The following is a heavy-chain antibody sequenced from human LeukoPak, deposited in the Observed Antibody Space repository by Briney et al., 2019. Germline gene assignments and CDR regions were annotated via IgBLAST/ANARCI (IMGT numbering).Heavy chain of an antibody. V-gene: IGHV4-34*01. CDR3: ARKYDSSGYYNNYYYYYGMDV. J-gene: IGHJ6*02. CDR2: INHSGST. D-gene: IGHD3-22*01. Sequence: PSETLSLTCAVYGGSFSGYYWSWIRQPPGKGLEWIGEINHSGSTNYNPSLKSRVTISVDTSKNQFSLKLGSVTAADTAVYYCARKYDSSGYYNNYYYYYGMDVWGQGTTATVSS. CDR1: GGSFSGYY.